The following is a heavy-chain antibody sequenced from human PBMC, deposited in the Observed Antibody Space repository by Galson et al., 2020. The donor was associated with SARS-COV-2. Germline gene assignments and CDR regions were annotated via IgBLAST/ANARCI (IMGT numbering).Heavy chain of an antibody. J-gene: IGHJ4*02. Sequence: ASETLSLTCTVSGGSISSGGYSWSWIRQPPGKGLEWIGYIHHNENTYFNPSLRSRVTMSVDRSKNQFSLNLKSATAADMAVYFCARGLGTWGSETYYPFGYWGQGILVTVSS. CDR2: IHHNENT. CDR1: GGSISSGGYS. D-gene: IGHD7-27*01. V-gene: IGHV4-30-2*01. CDR3: ARGLGTWGSETYYPFGY.